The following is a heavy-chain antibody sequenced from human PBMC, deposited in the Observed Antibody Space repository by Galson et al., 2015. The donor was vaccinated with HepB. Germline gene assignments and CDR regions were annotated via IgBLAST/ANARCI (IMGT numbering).Heavy chain of an antibody. CDR2: INHSGST. V-gene: IGHV4-34*01. D-gene: IGHD5-24*01. CDR1: GGSFSGHY. CDR3: ARGLRELHTFDP. Sequence: ETLSLTCAVYGGSFSGHYWSWIRQPPGKGLEWIGEINHSGSTNYNPSLKSRVTISVDTSKNQFSLKLSSVTAADTAVYYCARGLRELHTFDPWGQGTLVTVSS. J-gene: IGHJ5*02.